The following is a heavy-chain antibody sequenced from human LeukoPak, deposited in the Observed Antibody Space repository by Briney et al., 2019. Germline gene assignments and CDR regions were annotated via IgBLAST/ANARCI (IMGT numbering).Heavy chain of an antibody. CDR2: INPNSGGT. D-gene: IGHD4-11*01. Sequence: ASVKDSCKASGYTFTGYYMHWVRQAPGQGLEWMGWINPNSGGTNYAQKFQGRVTMTRDTSISTAYMELSRLRSDDTAVYYCARDRTTVTIFDYWGQGTLVTVSS. V-gene: IGHV1-2*02. CDR1: GYTFTGYY. J-gene: IGHJ4*02. CDR3: ARDRTTVTIFDY.